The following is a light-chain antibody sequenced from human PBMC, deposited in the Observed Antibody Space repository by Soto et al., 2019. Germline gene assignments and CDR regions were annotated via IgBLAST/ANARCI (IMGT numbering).Light chain of an antibody. CDR3: QQYNNWPPTWT. J-gene: IGKJ1*01. V-gene: IGKV3-15*01. CDR2: GAS. CDR1: QSVSSN. Sequence: EIVMTQSPATLSVSPGERATLSCRASQSVSSNLAWYQQKPGQAPRLLIYGASTRATGIPAGFSGSGSGTEFTLTISSLQSEDFAVYYCQQYNNWPPTWTFGQGTKVEIK.